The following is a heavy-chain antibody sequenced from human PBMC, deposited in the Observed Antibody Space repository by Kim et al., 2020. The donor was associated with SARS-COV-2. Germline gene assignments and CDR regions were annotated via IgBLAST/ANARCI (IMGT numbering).Heavy chain of an antibody. CDR3: ARGGGYYPNWFDP. CDR1: GFTVSSNY. D-gene: IGHD3-22*01. Sequence: GSLRLSCAASGFTVSSNYMSWVRQAPGKGLEWVSVIYSGGNTYYADSVKGRFTISRDNSKNTLYLQMNSLRAEDTAVYYCARGGGYYPNWFDPWGRGTQVTGSS. V-gene: IGHV3-53*01. J-gene: IGHJ5*02. CDR2: IYSGGNT.